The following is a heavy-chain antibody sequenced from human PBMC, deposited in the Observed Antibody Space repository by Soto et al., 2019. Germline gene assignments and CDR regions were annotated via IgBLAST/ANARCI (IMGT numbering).Heavy chain of an antibody. CDR3: ARDNRQPDGPPAANSWCHP. J-gene: IGHJ5*02. D-gene: IGHD2-15*01. Sequence: ASVKVSCKASGFSFSDYFMHWVRQAPGQGLEWMGIINPSGDSRNYAQKFQGRVTITRDTSTSTVYMDLSSLRYEDTAVYYCARDNRQPDGPPAANSWCHPCGPGTTVAVSS. V-gene: IGHV1-46*01. CDR1: GFSFSDYF. CDR2: INPSGDSR.